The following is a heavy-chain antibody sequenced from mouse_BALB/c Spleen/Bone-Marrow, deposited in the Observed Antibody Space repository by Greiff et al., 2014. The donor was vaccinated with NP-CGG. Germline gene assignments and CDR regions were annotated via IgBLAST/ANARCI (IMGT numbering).Heavy chain of an antibody. V-gene: IGHV3-2*02. CDR2: ISYSGST. J-gene: IGHJ2*01. D-gene: IGHD4-1*02. Sequence: VQLQQSGPGLVKPSQSLSLTCTVPGYSITSDYAWNWIRQFPGNKLEWMGDISYSGSTSYNPSLKSRISITRDTSKNQFFLQLNSVTTEDTATYYCANWGPYYFDYWGQGTTLTVSS. CDR1: GYSITSDYA. CDR3: ANWGPYYFDY.